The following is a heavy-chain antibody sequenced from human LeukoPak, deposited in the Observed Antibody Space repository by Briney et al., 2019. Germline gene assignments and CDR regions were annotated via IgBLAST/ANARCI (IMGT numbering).Heavy chain of an antibody. CDR3: VTADIKVIRGLEQFDY. Sequence: AASVKVSCKASGFNFRNSAMQWVRQARGQRLEWIGWIVVVSGNTNYAHKFQERVTISTDMSTSTAYMELSSLTSEDTAVYYCVTADIKVIRGLEQFDYWGQGTLVTVSS. CDR2: IVVVSGNT. J-gene: IGHJ4*02. V-gene: IGHV1-58*02. CDR1: GFNFRNSA. D-gene: IGHD3-10*01.